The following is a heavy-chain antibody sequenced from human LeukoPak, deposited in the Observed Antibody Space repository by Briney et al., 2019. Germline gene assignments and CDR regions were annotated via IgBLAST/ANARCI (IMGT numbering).Heavy chain of an antibody. J-gene: IGHJ4*02. CDR3: ARGMTYYYGSGKFDY. CDR1: GFTFSEYY. V-gene: IGHV3-74*01. CDR2: INTDGGST. D-gene: IGHD3-10*01. Sequence: PGGSLRLSCEASGFTFSEYYMHWVRQAPGKRLVWVSRINTDGGSTSHVDSVKGRFTISRDNAKNTLYLQMDSLRAEDTAVYYCARGMTYYYGSGKFDYWGQGTLVTVSS.